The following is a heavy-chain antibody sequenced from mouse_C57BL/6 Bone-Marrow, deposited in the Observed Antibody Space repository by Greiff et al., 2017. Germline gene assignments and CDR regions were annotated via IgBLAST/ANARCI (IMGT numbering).Heavy chain of an antibody. J-gene: IGHJ3*01. V-gene: IGHV1-63*01. D-gene: IGHD2-4*01. Sequence: QVQLQQSGAELVRPGTSVKMSCKASGYTFTNYWIGWAKQRPGHGLEWIGDIYPGGGYTNYNEKFKGKATLTADKSSSTAYMQFSSLTSEDSAIYYCARKGTYDYDGAWFAYWGQGTLVTVSA. CDR3: ARKGTYDYDGAWFAY. CDR2: IYPGGGYT. CDR1: GYTFTNYW.